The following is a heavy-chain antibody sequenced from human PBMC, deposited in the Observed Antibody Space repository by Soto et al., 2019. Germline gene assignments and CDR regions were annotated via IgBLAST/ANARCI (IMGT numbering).Heavy chain of an antibody. Sequence: AQLVESGGGLVKPGGSLRLSCAGSGITFSSYYMNWIRQAPGKGLECVSSISSRGDRVFYADSVKGRFTISRDNAESSRYLQTDSQRGEDTAVYYCSGTHDSLDYWGQGTLVTVSS. D-gene: IGHD1-1*01. J-gene: IGHJ4*02. CDR2: ISSRGDRV. CDR3: SGTHDSLDY. V-gene: IGHV3-21*01. CDR1: GITFSSYY.